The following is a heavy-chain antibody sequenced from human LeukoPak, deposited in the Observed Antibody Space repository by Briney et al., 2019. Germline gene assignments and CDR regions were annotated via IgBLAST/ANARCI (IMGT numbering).Heavy chain of an antibody. CDR1: GYTFISYG. J-gene: IGHJ4*02. Sequence: VASVKVSCKASGYTFISYGICWVRQAPGQGLEWMGWINAVNGNTKYSQDLQGRVTITRDTSATTAYMEVSSLRSEDMAVYYCARGRGTVVISYFDYWGQGTLVTVSS. V-gene: IGHV1-3*03. D-gene: IGHD3-22*01. CDR2: INAVNGNT. CDR3: ARGRGTVVISYFDY.